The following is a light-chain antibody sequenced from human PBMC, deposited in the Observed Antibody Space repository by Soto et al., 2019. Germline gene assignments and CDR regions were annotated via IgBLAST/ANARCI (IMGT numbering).Light chain of an antibody. J-gene: IGKJ4*01. CDR1: QRIRFD. CDR3: LQDYNYPLT. V-gene: IGKV1-6*01. CDR2: SAS. Sequence: IQMTQSPSSLSASVGYRVTITCRASQRIRFDLGWHQLKPGEAPKLLIYSASTLQCGVPSRFSGSGSGTDFTLTIGSLQPEDFATYFGLQDYNYPLTFGRGTQLE.